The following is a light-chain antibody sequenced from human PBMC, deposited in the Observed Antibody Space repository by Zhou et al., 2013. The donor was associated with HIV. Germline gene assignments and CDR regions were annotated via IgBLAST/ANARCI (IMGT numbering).Light chain of an antibody. V-gene: IGKV3-20*01. J-gene: IGKJ4*01. Sequence: EIVLTQSPGTLSLSPGERATLSCRPSQSVSSSYLAWYQQKPGQAPRLLIHGTSSRAIGIPDRFSGSGSGTDFTLTISRLEPEDFAVYYCQQYGTSPLTFGGGTKGGDQT. CDR2: GTS. CDR3: QQYGTSPLT. CDR1: QSVSSSY.